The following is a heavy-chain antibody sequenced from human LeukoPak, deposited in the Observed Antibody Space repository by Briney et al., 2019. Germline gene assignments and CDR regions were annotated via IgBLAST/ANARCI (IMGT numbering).Heavy chain of an antibody. V-gene: IGHV4-34*01. CDR2: INHSGST. J-gene: IGHJ5*02. Sequence: SETLSLTCAVYGGSFSGYYWSWIRQPPGKGLEWIGEINHSGSTNYNPSLKSRVTISVDTSKNQFSLKLSSVTAADTAVYYCARSGFIVVVPAATAERYNWFDPWGQGTLVTVSS. CDR1: GGSFSGYY. D-gene: IGHD2-2*01. CDR3: ARSGFIVVVPAATAERYNWFDP.